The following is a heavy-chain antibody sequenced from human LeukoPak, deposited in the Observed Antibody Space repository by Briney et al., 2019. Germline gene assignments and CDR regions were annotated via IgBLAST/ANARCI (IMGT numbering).Heavy chain of an antibody. CDR1: GGSVSSGGYS. J-gene: IGHJ1*01. CDR3: ARHPTIKHFQH. Sequence: PSQTLSLTCTVSGGSVSSGGYSWSWIRQPPGKGLEWIGSIYYSGSTYYNPSLKSRVTISVDTSKNQFSLKLTSVTAADTAVYYCARHPTIKHFQHWGQGTLVTVSS. CDR2: IYYSGST. V-gene: IGHV4-30-2*03.